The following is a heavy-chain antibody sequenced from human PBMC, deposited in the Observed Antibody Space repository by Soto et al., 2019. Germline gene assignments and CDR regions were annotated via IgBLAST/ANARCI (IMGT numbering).Heavy chain of an antibody. V-gene: IGHV3-23*01. CDR3: AKDKGPSDGTAPDYFYF. CDR2: ISGSGGST. J-gene: IGHJ4*02. CDR1: GFTFSSYA. Sequence: GGSLRLSCAASGFTFSSYAMSWVRQAPGKGLEWVSAISGSGGSTYYADSVKGRFTISRDNSKNTLYLQMNSLRAEDTAVYYCAKDKGPSDGTAPDYFYFRGQGTLVTVSS. D-gene: IGHD2-15*01.